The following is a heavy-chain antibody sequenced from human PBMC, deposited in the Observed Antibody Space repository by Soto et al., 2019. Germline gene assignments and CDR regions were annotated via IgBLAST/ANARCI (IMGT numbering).Heavy chain of an antibody. CDR3: ARDQIRAHTIDHDYYYYYGMDV. V-gene: IGHV1-69*13. CDR1: GGTFSSYA. J-gene: IGHJ6*02. Sequence: GASVKVSCKASGGTFSSYAISWVRQAPGQGLEWMGGIIPIFGTANYAQKFQGRVTITADESTSTAYMELSSLRSEDTAVYYCARDQIRAHTIDHDYYYYYGMDVWGQGTTVTVSS. CDR2: IIPIFGTA. D-gene: IGHD3-3*01.